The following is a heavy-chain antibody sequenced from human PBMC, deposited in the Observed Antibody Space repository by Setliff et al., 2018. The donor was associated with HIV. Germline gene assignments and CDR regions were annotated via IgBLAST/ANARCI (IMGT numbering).Heavy chain of an antibody. J-gene: IGHJ4*02. V-gene: IGHV4-4*09. Sequence: SETLSLTCTVSGDSIGTYCWIWIRQPPGKGLEWIGNIYTSGSTNYNPSLKSRVTISVDTSKNQFSLKLSSVTAADTAVYYCARLDCSSSSGFVDYWGQGTLVTVSS. D-gene: IGHD2-2*01. CDR3: ARLDCSSSSGFVDY. CDR1: GDSIGTYC. CDR2: IYTSGST.